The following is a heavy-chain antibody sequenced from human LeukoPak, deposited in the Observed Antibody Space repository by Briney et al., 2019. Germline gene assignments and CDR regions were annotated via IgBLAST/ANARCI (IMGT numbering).Heavy chain of an antibody. CDR2: IWYDGSNK. Sequence: PGGSLRLSCAASGFTFSSYGMHWVRQAPGKGLEWVAVIWYDGSNKYYADSVKGRFTISRDNSKNTLYLQMNSLRAEDTAVYYCARDHTPYYLYYGMDVWGQGTTVTVSS. D-gene: IGHD3-10*01. V-gene: IGHV3-33*01. J-gene: IGHJ6*02. CDR3: ARDHTPYYLYYGMDV. CDR1: GFTFSSYG.